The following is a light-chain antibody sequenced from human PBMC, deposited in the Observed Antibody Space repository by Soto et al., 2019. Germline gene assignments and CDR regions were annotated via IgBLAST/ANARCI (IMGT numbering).Light chain of an antibody. V-gene: IGLV2-14*03. CDR3: SSYTSSSTYV. J-gene: IGLJ1*01. CDR1: SSDVGGYNY. CDR2: DVS. Sequence: QSALTQPASVSGSPGQSIAISCTGTSSDVGGYNYVSWYQHHPGKAPKLMIYDVSKRPSGVSNRFSGSKSGNTAPVTISGLQDEDEADYYCSSYTSSSTYVFGTGTKLTVL.